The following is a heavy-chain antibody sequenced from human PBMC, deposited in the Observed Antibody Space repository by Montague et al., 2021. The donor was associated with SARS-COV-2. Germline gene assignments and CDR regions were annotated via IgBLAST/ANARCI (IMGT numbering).Heavy chain of an antibody. CDR1: GGSFSGYY. J-gene: IGHJ6*03. CDR2: INHSGST. V-gene: IGHV4-34*01. Sequence: SETLSLTCAVYGGSFSGYYWSWIRQPPGKELEWIGAINHSGSTNXNPSLKSRVTISVDTSKNQFSLKLSSVTAADTAVYYCARGRTLNYYYYMDVWDKGTTVTVSS. D-gene: IGHD2-15*01. CDR3: ARGRTLNYYYYMDV.